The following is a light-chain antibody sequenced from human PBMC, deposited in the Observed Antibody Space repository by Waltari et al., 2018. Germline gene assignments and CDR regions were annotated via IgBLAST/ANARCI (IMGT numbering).Light chain of an antibody. Sequence: QSALTQPRSVSGSPGQSVTISCTGTSSDLGAYNYVSWYQQHPGKAPKLRIYAVAKRPSGGPDRFSGSKSGDAASLTIAGRQTEDEADYYCCSYAGSYTLGVFGGGTKLTVL. CDR2: AVA. CDR3: CSYAGSYTLGV. CDR1: SSDLGAYNY. J-gene: IGLJ3*02. V-gene: IGLV2-11*01.